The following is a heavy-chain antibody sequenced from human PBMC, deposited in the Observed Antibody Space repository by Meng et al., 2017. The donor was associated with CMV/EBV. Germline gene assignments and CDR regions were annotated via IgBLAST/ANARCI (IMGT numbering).Heavy chain of an antibody. CDR3: GRFPGRGGMDV. CDR2: IYYSGST. D-gene: IGHD3-10*01. Sequence: SETLSLTCTVSGGSISSYYWSWIRQPPGKGLECFGYIYYSGSTNYNPSLKSRVTISVDTSKNQFSLKLSSVTAADTAVYYCGRFPGRGGMDVWGQGTTVTVSS. J-gene: IGHJ6*02. CDR1: GGSISSYY. V-gene: IGHV4-59*01.